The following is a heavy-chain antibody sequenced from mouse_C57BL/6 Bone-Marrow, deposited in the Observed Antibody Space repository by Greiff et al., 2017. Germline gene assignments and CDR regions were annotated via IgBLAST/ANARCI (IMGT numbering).Heavy chain of an antibody. Sequence: VQLQQSGAELVRPGASVKLSCTASGFNINDDYMHWVKQRPEQGLEWIGWIDPENGDTEYASKFQGKATITADTSSNTAYLQLSSLTSEDTAVYYCTTDSSGYGYWGQGTTLTVSS. D-gene: IGHD3-2*02. CDR2: IDPENGDT. CDR1: GFNINDDY. V-gene: IGHV14-4*01. J-gene: IGHJ2*01. CDR3: TTDSSGYGY.